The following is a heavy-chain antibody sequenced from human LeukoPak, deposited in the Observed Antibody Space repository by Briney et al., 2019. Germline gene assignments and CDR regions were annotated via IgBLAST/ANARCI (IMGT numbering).Heavy chain of an antibody. D-gene: IGHD3-22*01. CDR2: ITPCGGTT. J-gene: IGHJ4*02. Sequence: AAVNVSFKSSGYTFINNYIHWVRQPPGQGLEWMGIITPCGGTTTYSQKSQGRVTMTGDSTTSTVYMELSRLSSEDTAVYYCARGLVPITSKGGGFDYWGQGSLVTVSS. CDR1: GYTFINNY. CDR3: ARGLVPITSKGGGFDY. V-gene: IGHV1-46*01.